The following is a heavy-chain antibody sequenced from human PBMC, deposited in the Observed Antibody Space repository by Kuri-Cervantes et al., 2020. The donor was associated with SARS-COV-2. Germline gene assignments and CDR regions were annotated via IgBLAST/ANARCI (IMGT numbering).Heavy chain of an antibody. CDR3: ARRLPREDAFDI. CDR2: IGPSNTYI. Sequence: GESLKISCTASGFTFNTYNMKWVRQAPGKGLEWVSGIGPSNTYIYYADSVKGRFTISRDNAKNSLYLQMNSLRAEDTAVYYCARRLPREDAFDIWGQGTMVTVSS. J-gene: IGHJ3*02. D-gene: IGHD2-15*01. V-gene: IGHV3-21*01. CDR1: GFTFNTYN.